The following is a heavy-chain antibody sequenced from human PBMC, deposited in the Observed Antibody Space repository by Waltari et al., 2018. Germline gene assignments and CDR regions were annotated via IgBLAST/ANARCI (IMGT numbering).Heavy chain of an antibody. D-gene: IGHD6-25*01. CDR3: ARLGGKNAPAGY. CDR1: GFSCRSHS. Sequence: EVQLVESGGGVVQPWGSLRPSCAASGFSCRSHSMTWVRQAPGKGVEWVANIKQDGSETYYVDSVKCRFTISRDNAKNSLYLQMNSLRAEDTAVYYCARLGGKNAPAGYWGQGTLVTVSS. V-gene: IGHV3-7*01. J-gene: IGHJ4*02. CDR2: IKQDGSET.